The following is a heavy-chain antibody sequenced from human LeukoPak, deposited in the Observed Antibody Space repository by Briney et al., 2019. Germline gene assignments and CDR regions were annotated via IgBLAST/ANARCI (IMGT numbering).Heavy chain of an antibody. CDR2: ISGSGGST. D-gene: IGHD6-13*01. CDR3: AKAWYSSDWYGGLDY. V-gene: IGHV3-23*01. CDR1: GFTFSSYA. J-gene: IGHJ4*02. Sequence: PAGSLRLSCAASGFTFSSYAMSWVRQAPGKGLEWVSAISGSGGSTYYADSEKGRFTISRDNSKNTLYLQMNSLRAEDTAVYYCAKAWYSSDWYGGLDYWGQGTLVTVSS.